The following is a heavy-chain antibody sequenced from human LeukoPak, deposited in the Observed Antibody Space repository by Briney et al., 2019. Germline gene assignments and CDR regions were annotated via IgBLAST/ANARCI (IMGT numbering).Heavy chain of an antibody. CDR3: ARVGRAYDFWDYLDY. V-gene: IGHV3-30*04. D-gene: IGHD3-3*01. CDR2: LSYDGSQT. J-gene: IGHJ4*02. Sequence: GRSLRLSCAASGFTFSNYAMHWVRQAPGKGLEWVTILSYDGSQTYYADSVKGRFTIFRDNSKNTLFLQMNSLRAEDTAVYYCARVGRAYDFWDYLDYWGQGTPVTVSS. CDR1: GFTFSNYA.